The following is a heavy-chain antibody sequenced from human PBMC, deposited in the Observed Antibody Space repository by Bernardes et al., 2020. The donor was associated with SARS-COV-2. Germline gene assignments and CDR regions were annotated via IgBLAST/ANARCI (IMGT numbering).Heavy chain of an antibody. J-gene: IGHJ4*02. D-gene: IGHD3-3*01. Sequence: GGSLRLSCAASGFTFSTYGMHWVRQAPGKGLEWVAVISYDGSNKYYADSVKGRFTISRDNSKNMLYLQMDSLRAEDTAVYYCAKDFYDFWSGYYQPGGGPGNWGQGTLVTVSS. CDR3: AKDFYDFWSGYYQPGGGPGN. V-gene: IGHV3-30*18. CDR2: ISYDGSNK. CDR1: GFTFSTYG.